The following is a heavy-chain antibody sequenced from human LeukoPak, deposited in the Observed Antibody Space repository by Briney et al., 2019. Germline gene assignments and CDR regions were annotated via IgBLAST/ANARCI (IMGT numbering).Heavy chain of an antibody. Sequence: GGSLRLSCAASGFTFSSYAMSWVRQAPGKGLEWVSAISGSGAGTYYADSVKGRFTTSRDNSKDTLYLQMNSLRAEDTAVYYCAKALPRYSSGWYPGIDAFDIWGQGTMVTVSS. J-gene: IGHJ3*02. CDR3: AKALPRYSSGWYPGIDAFDI. D-gene: IGHD6-19*01. V-gene: IGHV3-23*01. CDR1: GFTFSSYA. CDR2: ISGSGAGT.